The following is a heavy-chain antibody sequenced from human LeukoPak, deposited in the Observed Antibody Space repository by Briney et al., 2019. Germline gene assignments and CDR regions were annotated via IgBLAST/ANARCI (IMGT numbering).Heavy chain of an antibody. Sequence: SETLSLTCTVSGGSISSFYWSWILQPPGQGLEWIGYIYYTGSTSYNPSLKSRVTISVDTSKNQFSLKLSSVTAADTAVYYCARRIFRDVLDYWGQGTLVTVSS. CDR1: GGSISSFY. J-gene: IGHJ4*02. CDR2: IYYTGST. CDR3: ARRIFRDVLDY. D-gene: IGHD3-3*02. V-gene: IGHV4-59*08.